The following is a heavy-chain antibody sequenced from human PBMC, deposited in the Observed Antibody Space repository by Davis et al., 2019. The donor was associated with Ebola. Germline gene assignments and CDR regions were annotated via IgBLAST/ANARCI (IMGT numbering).Heavy chain of an antibody. V-gene: IGHV1-69*13. CDR3: ARDLMAAAGLFDY. CDR1: GGTFSSYA. CDR2: IIPIFGTA. J-gene: IGHJ4*02. D-gene: IGHD6-13*01. Sequence: AASVKVSCKASGGTFSSYAISWVRQAPGQGLEWMGGIIPIFGTANYAQKFQGRVTITADESTSTAYMELSSLRSEDTAVYYCARDLMAAAGLFDYWGQGTLVTVSS.